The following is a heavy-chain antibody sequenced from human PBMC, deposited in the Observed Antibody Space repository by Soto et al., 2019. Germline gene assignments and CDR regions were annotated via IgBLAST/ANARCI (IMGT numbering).Heavy chain of an antibody. J-gene: IGHJ4*02. CDR1: GYTFSNHY. D-gene: IGHD3-22*01. CDR2: INPRSTSA. Sequence: GASVKVSCKASGYTFSNHYIHWVRQAPGQGLEWMGIINPRSTSALYAQKFQGRVTMTRDTSTSTVYMELRSLRSEDTAVYYCAREGLLGYYDNSGYMDYWGQGALVNVSS. V-gene: IGHV1-46*03. CDR3: AREGLLGYYDNSGYMDY.